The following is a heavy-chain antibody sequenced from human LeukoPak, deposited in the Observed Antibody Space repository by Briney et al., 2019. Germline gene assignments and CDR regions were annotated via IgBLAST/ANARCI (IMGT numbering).Heavy chain of an antibody. CDR1: GYTFTGYY. J-gene: IGHJ5*02. V-gene: IGHV1-2*06. Sequence: ASVKVSCKASGYTFTGYYMHWVRQAPGQGLEWMGRINPNSGGTNYAQKFQGRVTMTRDTSISTAYMELSRLRSDDTAVYYCATDHEGYYGFNWFDPWGQGTLVTVSS. CDR3: ATDHEGYYGFNWFDP. CDR2: INPNSGGT. D-gene: IGHD3-22*01.